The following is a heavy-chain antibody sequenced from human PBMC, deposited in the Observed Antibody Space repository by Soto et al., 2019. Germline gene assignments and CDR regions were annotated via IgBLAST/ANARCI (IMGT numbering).Heavy chain of an antibody. CDR3: ARRLRGWSLVHA. V-gene: IGHV2-26*01. CDR1: GFSLSNAKMG. D-gene: IGHD6-19*01. J-gene: IGHJ5*02. Sequence: QVTLKESGPVLVRPTETLTLTCTVSGFSLSNAKMGVSWIRQPPGKALEWLAHIFSNDDKAYNTSLQNTLPSSKDTSKSQVVLTMTNTHPADTATYYCARRLRGWSLVHAWCEGTLVTVSS. CDR2: IFSNDDK.